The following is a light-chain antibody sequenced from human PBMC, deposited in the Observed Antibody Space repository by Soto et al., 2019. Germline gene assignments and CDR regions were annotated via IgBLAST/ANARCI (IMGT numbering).Light chain of an antibody. Sequence: QSALTQTASESGSPGQSITISCTGTSSDVGGYNYVSWYQQHPGKAPKLMIYEVSNRPSGVSNRFSGSKSGNTASLTISGLQAEDEDDYYCSSYTSSSIAYVFGTGTKLTVL. V-gene: IGLV2-14*01. CDR2: EVS. CDR1: SSDVGGYNY. J-gene: IGLJ1*01. CDR3: SSYTSSSIAYV.